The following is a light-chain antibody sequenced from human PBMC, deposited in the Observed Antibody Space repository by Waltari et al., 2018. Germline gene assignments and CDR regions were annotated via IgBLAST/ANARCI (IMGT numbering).Light chain of an antibody. J-gene: IGKJ3*01. Sequence: AIRMTQSPSSFSASTGDRVTITCRASQGIISYLAWYQQTPGTAPKPLIYATSTLQSGVPSRFSGSGSGTDFSLTISCLQSEDFATYYCQQYYTYPPTFGPGTKVDIK. CDR3: QQYYTYPPT. CDR1: QGIISY. V-gene: IGKV1-8*01. CDR2: ATS.